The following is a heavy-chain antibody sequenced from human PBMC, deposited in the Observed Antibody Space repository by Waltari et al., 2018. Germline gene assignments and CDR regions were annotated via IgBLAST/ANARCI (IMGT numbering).Heavy chain of an antibody. J-gene: IGHJ5*02. D-gene: IGHD3-9*01. CDR1: GYSISSGYY. CDR2: IYHSGST. CDR3: ARVGHYDILTDPRRAAVNWFDP. Sequence: QVQLQESGPGLVKPSETLSLTCAVSGYSISSGYYWGWIRQPPGKGREWIGSIYHSGSTYYNPSLKSRVTISVDTSKNQFSLKLSSVTAADTAVYYCARVGHYDILTDPRRAAVNWFDPWGQGTLVTVSS. V-gene: IGHV4-38-2*01.